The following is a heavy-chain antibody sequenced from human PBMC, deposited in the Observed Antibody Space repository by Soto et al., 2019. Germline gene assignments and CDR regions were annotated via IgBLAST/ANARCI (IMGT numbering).Heavy chain of an antibody. D-gene: IGHD1-7*01. Sequence: GGSLRLSCAASGFTFGSYWMHWVRQAPGKGLVWVSRINSDGSSTGYADSVKGRFTISRGNAKNTLYLQMNSLRAEDTAEYYCAREKKDNWNYVNWFDPWGQGTLVTVSS. J-gene: IGHJ5*02. CDR1: GFTFGSYW. CDR2: INSDGSST. V-gene: IGHV3-74*01. CDR3: AREKKDNWNYVNWFDP.